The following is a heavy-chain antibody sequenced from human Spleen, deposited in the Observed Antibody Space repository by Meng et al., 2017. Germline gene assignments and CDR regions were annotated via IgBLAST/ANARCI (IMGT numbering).Heavy chain of an antibody. CDR3: ARDLYDSSGYYYIDY. CDR2: ISGSGGAT. CDR1: GFTFSGYA. J-gene: IGHJ4*02. D-gene: IGHD3-22*01. V-gene: IGHV3-23*01. Sequence: GGSLRLSCAATGFTFSGYAMSWVRQAPGKGLEWVSAISGSGGATYYADSVKGRFTISRDNAKNSLYLQMNSLRAEDTAVYYCARDLYDSSGYYYIDYWGQGTLVTVSS.